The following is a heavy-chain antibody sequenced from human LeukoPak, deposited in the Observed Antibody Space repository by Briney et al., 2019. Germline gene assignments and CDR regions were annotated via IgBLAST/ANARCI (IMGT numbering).Heavy chain of an antibody. V-gene: IGHV4-59*01. D-gene: IGHD5-24*01. Sequence: SETLSLTCTVSGGSISSYYWSWIRQPPGKGLEWIGYIYYSGSTNYNPSLKSRVTISVDTSKNQFSLKLSSVTSADTGVYYCARDPRDGYRDAFDIWGQGKMVTVSS. CDR1: GGSISSYY. J-gene: IGHJ3*02. CDR3: ARDPRDGYRDAFDI. CDR2: IYYSGST.